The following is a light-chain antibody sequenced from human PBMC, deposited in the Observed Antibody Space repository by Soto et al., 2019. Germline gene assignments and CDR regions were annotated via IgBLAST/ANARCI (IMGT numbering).Light chain of an antibody. V-gene: IGKV4-1*01. CDR2: GTS. Sequence: DMVMTQSPDSLALSLVERATINCKSSQSVFDSSDNKTYLAWYQHKPGQPPRLLIYGTSARESGVPDRFSGSGSGTEFTLTISSLQAEDVAVYYCQHYYRSPLTFGRGTKVDI. CDR1: QSVFDSSDNKTY. CDR3: QHYYRSPLT. J-gene: IGKJ4*02.